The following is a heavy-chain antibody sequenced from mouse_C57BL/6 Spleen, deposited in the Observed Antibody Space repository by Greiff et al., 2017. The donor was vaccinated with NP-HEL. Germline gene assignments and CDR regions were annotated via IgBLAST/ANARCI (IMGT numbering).Heavy chain of an antibody. D-gene: IGHD2-4*01. CDR1: GYTFTDYY. Sequence: EVQLQQSGPELVKPGASVKISCKASGYTFTDYYMNWVKQSHGKSLEWIGDINPNNGGTSYNQKFKGKATLTVDKSSSTAYMELRSLTSEDSAVYYCASGRLRRFAYWGQGTLVTVSA. J-gene: IGHJ3*01. V-gene: IGHV1-26*01. CDR2: INPNNGGT. CDR3: ASGRLRRFAY.